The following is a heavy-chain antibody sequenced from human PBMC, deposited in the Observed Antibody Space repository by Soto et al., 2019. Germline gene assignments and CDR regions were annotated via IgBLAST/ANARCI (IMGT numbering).Heavy chain of an antibody. CDR1: GGSISSRNW. V-gene: IGHV4-4*02. D-gene: IGHD1-26*01. Sequence: QVQLQESGPGLVKPSGTLSLTCIVSGGSISSRNWWMWVRQPPGKGLEWIGEIDYSGSTNYNPSFKSRVTFSMHKFXNQFSLKVNSVTAADTAVYYCARGSGSHSENGMDVWGRGTAVIVSS. CDR2: IDYSGST. CDR3: ARGSGSHSENGMDV. J-gene: IGHJ6*02.